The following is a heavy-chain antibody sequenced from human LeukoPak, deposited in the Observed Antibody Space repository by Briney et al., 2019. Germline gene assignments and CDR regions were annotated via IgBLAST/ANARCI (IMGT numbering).Heavy chain of an antibody. CDR3: VRSAGWHFDL. CDR1: GFSFRDRE. CDR2: ISTGGITT. V-gene: IGHV3-48*03. Sequence: GGSLRLSCAASGFSFRDREMNWVRQAPGKGLEWVSFISTGGITTYHADSVKGRFTISRDNARDSLDLQLDRLRADDTALYYCVRSAGWHFDLWGRGTLVTVSS. J-gene: IGHJ2*01.